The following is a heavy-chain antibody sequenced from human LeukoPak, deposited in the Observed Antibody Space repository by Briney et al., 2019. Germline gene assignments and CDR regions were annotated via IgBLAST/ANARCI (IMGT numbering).Heavy chain of an antibody. J-gene: IGHJ4*02. D-gene: IGHD4-17*01. CDR2: ISTSSSYI. CDR1: GFTFSSYS. Sequence: GGSLRLSCAASGFTFSSYSMSWVRQAPGKGLEWVSSISTSSSYIYYADSVKGRFTISRDNAKNSLYLQMNSLRAEDTAVYYCAREYGDYSPFDYWGQGTLVTVSS. V-gene: IGHV3-21*01. CDR3: AREYGDYSPFDY.